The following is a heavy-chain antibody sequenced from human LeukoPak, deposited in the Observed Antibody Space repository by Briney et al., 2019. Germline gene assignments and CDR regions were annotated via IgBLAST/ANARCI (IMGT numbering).Heavy chain of an antibody. V-gene: IGHV1-69*04. CDR2: IIPIFGIA. CDR1: GGTFSSYA. J-gene: IGHJ4*02. CDR3: ARDKNYDSSGYYYY. D-gene: IGHD3-22*01. Sequence: GSAVKVSCKASGGTFSSYAISWVRQAPGQGLKWMGRIIPIFGIANYAQKFQGRVTITADKSTSTAYMELSSLRSEDTAVYYCARDKNYDSSGYYYYWGQGTLVTVSS.